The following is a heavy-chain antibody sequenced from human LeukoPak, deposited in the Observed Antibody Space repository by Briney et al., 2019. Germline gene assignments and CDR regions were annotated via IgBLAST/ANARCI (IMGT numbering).Heavy chain of an antibody. J-gene: IGHJ4*02. CDR1: GFTFSSYG. CDR2: ISYDGSNK. D-gene: IGHD3-22*01. Sequence: HPGGSLRLSCAASGFTFSSYGMHWVRQAPGKGLEWVAVISYDGSNKYYADSVKGRFTISRDNSKNTLYLQMNSLRAEDTAVYYCARDSGYYYDSSGYYDYWGQGTLVTVSS. CDR3: ARDSGYYYDSSGYYDY. V-gene: IGHV3-30*03.